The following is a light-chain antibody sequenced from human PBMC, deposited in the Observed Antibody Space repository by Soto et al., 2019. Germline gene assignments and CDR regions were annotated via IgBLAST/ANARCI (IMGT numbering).Light chain of an antibody. V-gene: IGKV3-11*01. Sequence: EIALTQSPATLSLSPGERATLSCRASQSVRSSLAWYQQQPDQAPRLLIYDASNRATGIPARFSGSGSGTDFTLTISSLEPKDFAVYYCQQRSNWPGTFGQGTKVDI. J-gene: IGKJ1*01. CDR3: QQRSNWPGT. CDR1: QSVRSS. CDR2: DAS.